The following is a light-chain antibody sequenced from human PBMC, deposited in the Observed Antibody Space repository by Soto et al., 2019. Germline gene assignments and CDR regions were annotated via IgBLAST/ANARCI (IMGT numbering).Light chain of an antibody. J-gene: IGKJ4*01. Sequence: DIQMTQSPSSLSASVGDRIVITCQASQGISRELNWYQQKPGKAPELLIYGASNLQTGVPSRFSGGGSGTHFSLTISALQPEDVATYYCHQYTSLPYTFGGGTKVEI. V-gene: IGKV1-33*01. CDR2: GAS. CDR3: HQYTSLPYT. CDR1: QGISRE.